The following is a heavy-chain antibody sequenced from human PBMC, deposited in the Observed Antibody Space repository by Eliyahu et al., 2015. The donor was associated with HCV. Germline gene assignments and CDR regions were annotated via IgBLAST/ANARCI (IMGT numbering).Heavy chain of an antibody. CDR2: ISSSGSTI. D-gene: IGHD5-12*01. J-gene: IGHJ4*02. Sequence: EVQLVESGGGLVQPGGSLRLXCAAXGFPFSXYEMNWVRQGPGKGLEWVSYISSSGSTIFYADSVKGRFTISRDNAKNSLYLQMNSLRAEDTAVYYCARDRRDKAATTQLDYWGQGTLVSVSS. CDR3: ARDRRDKAATTQLDY. CDR1: GFPFSXYE. V-gene: IGHV3-48*03.